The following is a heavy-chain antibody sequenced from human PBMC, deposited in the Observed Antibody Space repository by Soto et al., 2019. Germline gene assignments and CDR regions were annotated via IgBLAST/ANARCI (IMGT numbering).Heavy chain of an antibody. Sequence: QVQLVQSGAAVKKPGASVKVSCKASGYTFTKYAISWMRQAPGQGLEWMGWISVYNGNTKYAENFQGRVTVTTDTSTTTAYMELRSLRSDDTAVYYCAREGAGLYYYYYGMDVWGQGTTVTVPS. CDR3: AREGAGLYYYYYGMDV. D-gene: IGHD6-19*01. CDR2: ISVYNGNT. J-gene: IGHJ6*02. V-gene: IGHV1-18*01. CDR1: GYTFTKYA.